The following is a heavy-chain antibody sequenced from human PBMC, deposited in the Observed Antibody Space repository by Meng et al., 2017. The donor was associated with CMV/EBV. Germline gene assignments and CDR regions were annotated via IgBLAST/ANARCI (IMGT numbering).Heavy chain of an antibody. CDR1: GYTFTGYY. CDR2: INPKSGGT. CDR3: ARGFSVGVVIKTFDY. D-gene: IGHD3-3*01. V-gene: IGHV1-2*02. J-gene: IGHJ4*02. Sequence: ASVKVSCKASGYTFTGYYMHWVRQAPGQGLEWMGWINPKSGGTNYAQKFQGRVTVTRDTAISTAYMELSRLRSDDTAVYYRARGFSVGVVIKTFDYWGQGTLVTVSS.